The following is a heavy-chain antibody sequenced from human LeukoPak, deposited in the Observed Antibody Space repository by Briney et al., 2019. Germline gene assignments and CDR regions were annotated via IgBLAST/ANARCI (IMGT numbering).Heavy chain of an antibody. D-gene: IGHD1-26*01. CDR2: ISYDGSNK. CDR1: GFTFSSYW. V-gene: IGHV3-30*03. Sequence: GGSLRLSCAASGFTFSSYWMTWVRQAPGKGLEWVAVISYDGSNKYYADSVKGRFTISRDNAKNSLYLQMNSLGAEDTAVYYCARPRGGAYAGAFDIWGQGTMVTVSS. J-gene: IGHJ3*02. CDR3: ARPRGGAYAGAFDI.